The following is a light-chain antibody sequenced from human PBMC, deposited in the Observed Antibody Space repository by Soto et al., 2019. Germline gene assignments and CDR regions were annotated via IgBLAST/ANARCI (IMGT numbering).Light chain of an antibody. CDR2: DVS. CDR1: SNYVGGYNY. J-gene: IGLJ1*01. Sequence: QSVLTQPASVYGSPGQSNTLSCTGTSNYVGGYNYVSWYQRHPGKAPKLMIYDVSNRPSGVSNRFSGSKSGNTASLTISGLQAEDEADYYCSSYTSSSPYVFGTGTKVTVL. CDR3: SSYTSSSPYV. V-gene: IGLV2-14*01.